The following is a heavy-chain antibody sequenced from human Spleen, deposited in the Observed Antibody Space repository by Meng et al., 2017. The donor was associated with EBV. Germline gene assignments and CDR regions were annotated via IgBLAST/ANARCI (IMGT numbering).Heavy chain of an antibody. CDR3: ARAFSTSGWFDP. J-gene: IGHJ5*02. D-gene: IGHD3/OR15-3a*01. Sequence: QAEPEESGPGMVKPSETLYLTWTGSGCFISSSSYYWGWILQAPGKGLEWIGSIYYSGSTYYNPSLKSRVTISVDTSKNQFSLKLSSVTAADTAVYYCARAFSTSGWFDPWGQGTLVTVSS. V-gene: IGHV4-39*07. CDR2: IYYSGST. CDR1: GCFISSSSYY.